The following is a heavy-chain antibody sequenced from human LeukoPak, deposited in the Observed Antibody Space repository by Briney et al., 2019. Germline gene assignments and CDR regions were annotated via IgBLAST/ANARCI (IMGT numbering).Heavy chain of an antibody. J-gene: IGHJ4*02. V-gene: IGHV5-51*01. D-gene: IGHD3-22*01. Sequence: ASVKVSCKASGYTFTSYWIGWVRQMPGKGLEWMGIIYPGDSDTRYSPSFQGQVTISADKSISTAYLQWSSLKASDTAMYYCARPYYYDSSGYYPYWGQGTLVTVSS. CDR2: IYPGDSDT. CDR1: GYTFTSYW. CDR3: ARPYYYDSSGYYPY.